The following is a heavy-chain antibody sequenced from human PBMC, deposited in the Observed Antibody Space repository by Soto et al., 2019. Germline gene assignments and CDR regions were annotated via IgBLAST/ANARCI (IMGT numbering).Heavy chain of an antibody. V-gene: IGHV3-23*01. Sequence: EVQLLESGGGLVQPGGSLRLSCAASGFTFSSYAMSWVRQAPGKGLEWVSAISGSVGSTYYADSVKGRFTISRDNSKNTLYLQMNSLRAEDTAVYYCAKDPGIDSDYGDYLTYYSYMDVWGKGTTVTVSS. CDR2: ISGSVGST. J-gene: IGHJ6*03. CDR3: AKDPGIDSDYGDYLTYYSYMDV. CDR1: GFTFSSYA. D-gene: IGHD4-17*01.